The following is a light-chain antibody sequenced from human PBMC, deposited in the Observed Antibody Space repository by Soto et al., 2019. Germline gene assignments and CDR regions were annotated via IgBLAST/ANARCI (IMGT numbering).Light chain of an antibody. J-gene: IGKJ4*01. CDR3: QQYGDWPLT. CDR1: QSVGNN. Sequence: EIVVTQSPATLSVSPGERATLSCRASQSVGNNFAWYQQKPGQAPRLLIFATSTRATGVPARFSGSVSGTEFTLTLSSLQSEDFAVYYCQQYGDWPLTFGGGAKVEIE. V-gene: IGKV3-15*01. CDR2: ATS.